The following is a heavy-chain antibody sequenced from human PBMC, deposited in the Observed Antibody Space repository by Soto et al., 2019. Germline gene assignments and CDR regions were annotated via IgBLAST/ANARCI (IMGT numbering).Heavy chain of an antibody. CDR2: IYWDDDK. V-gene: IGHV2-5*02. Sequence: QITLKESGPTLVKPTQTLTLTCTFSGVSLSTNGVSVGWIRQPPGKALEWLALIYWDDDKRYSTSLKSRIIINKDTSKNQVVLVMTNMDPFDTATYYCTPSILVVPTTRNAFDLWGQGTMVTVSS. CDR1: GVSLSTNGVS. CDR3: TPSILVVPTTRNAFDL. D-gene: IGHD2-2*01. J-gene: IGHJ3*01.